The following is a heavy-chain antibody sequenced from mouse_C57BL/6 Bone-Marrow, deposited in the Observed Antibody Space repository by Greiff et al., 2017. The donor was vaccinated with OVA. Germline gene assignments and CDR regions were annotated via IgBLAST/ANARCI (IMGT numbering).Heavy chain of an antibody. CDR3: TRGEYIKDFYLDY. D-gene: IGHD1-3*01. Sequence: VQLQQPGAELVKPGASVKMSCKTSGYTFTSYWMHWVKQRPGQGLEWIGAIYPGNSDTSYNQKFKGKAKLTAVTSASTAYMELSSLTNEDSAVYYCTRGEYIKDFYLDYWGQGNTLTVSS. CDR1: GYTFTSYW. CDR2: IYPGNSDT. J-gene: IGHJ2*01. V-gene: IGHV1-5*01.